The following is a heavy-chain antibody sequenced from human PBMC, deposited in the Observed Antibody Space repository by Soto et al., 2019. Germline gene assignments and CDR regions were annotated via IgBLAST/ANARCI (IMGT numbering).Heavy chain of an antibody. V-gene: IGHV4-39*01. CDR1: GGSISSSSYY. J-gene: IGHJ4*02. CDR3: ARPTRYGDYESSFDY. D-gene: IGHD4-17*01. CDR2: IYYSGST. Sequence: SETLSLTCTVSGGSISSSSYYWGWIRQPPGKGLEWIGSIYYSGSTYYNPSLKSRVTISVDTSKNQFSLKLSSVTAADTAVYYCARPTRYGDYESSFDYWGQGTLVTVSS.